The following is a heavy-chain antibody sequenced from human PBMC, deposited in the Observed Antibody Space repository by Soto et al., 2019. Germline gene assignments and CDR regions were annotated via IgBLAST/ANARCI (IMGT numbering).Heavy chain of an antibody. D-gene: IGHD3-3*01. CDR3: AHRVLRTVFGLVTTTAIYFDF. J-gene: IGHJ4*02. CDR1: GFSLTTSGVG. V-gene: IGHV2-5*02. Sequence: QITLNESGPPVVRPTEPLTLTCRFSGFSLTTSGVGVGWIRQSPGKAPEWLALIYWDDDKRYSASLKSRLTITKDTSKNQVVLTVSDLDPTDTATYYCAHRVLRTVFGLVTTTAIYFDFWGQGTPLAVSS. CDR2: IYWDDDK.